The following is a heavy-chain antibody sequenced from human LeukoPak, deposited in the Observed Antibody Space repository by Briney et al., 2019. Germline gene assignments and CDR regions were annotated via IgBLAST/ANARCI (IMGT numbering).Heavy chain of an antibody. J-gene: IGHJ4*02. V-gene: IGHV4-39*01. Sequence: SETLSLTCTVSGGSISSSSYYWGWIRQPPGKGLEWIGSIYYSGSTYYNPSLKSRVTISVDTSKNQFSLKLSSVTAADTAVYYCERGGGPTDYWGQGTLVTVSS. D-gene: IGHD3-16*01. CDR2: IYYSGST. CDR1: GGSISSSSYY. CDR3: ERGGGPTDY.